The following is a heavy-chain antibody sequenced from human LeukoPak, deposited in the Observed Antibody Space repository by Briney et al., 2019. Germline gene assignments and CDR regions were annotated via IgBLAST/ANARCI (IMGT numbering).Heavy chain of an antibody. CDR1: GYTLTSYG. D-gene: IGHD3-22*01. J-gene: IGHJ5*02. Sequence: ASVKVSCKASGYTLTSYGISWVRQAPGQGLEWMGWISAYNGNTNYAQKLQGRVTMTTDTSTSTAYMELRSLRSDDTAVYYCARESGITMIVEAEENWFDPWGQGTLVTVSS. CDR2: ISAYNGNT. CDR3: ARESGITMIVEAEENWFDP. V-gene: IGHV1-18*01.